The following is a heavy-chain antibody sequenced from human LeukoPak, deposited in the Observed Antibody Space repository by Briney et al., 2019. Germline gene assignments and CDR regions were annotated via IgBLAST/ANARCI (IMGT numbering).Heavy chain of an antibody. V-gene: IGHV3-15*01. Sequence: PGGSLRLSCAASGFMFSSYAMSWVRQAPGKGLEWVAHIKSETNGGTADYAAAVEGRFTISRDDSKNTLYLQMNSLKIEDTAVYFCTTNPGTWGDFWGQGSLVTVSS. CDR2: IKSETNGGTA. CDR1: GFMFSSYA. CDR3: TTNPGTWGDF. D-gene: IGHD7-27*01. J-gene: IGHJ4*02.